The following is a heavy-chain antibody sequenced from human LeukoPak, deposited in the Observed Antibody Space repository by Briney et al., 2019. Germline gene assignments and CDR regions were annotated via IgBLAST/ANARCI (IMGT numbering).Heavy chain of an antibody. J-gene: IGHJ4*02. CDR2: INPNSGGK. Sequence: GASVKVSCKASGYSFTGYYLHWVRQAPGQGLEWMGWINPNSGGKKYAQKFQGRVSMTRDTSINTAYVELNRLRPDDTAVYFCARDYDTIFGVILPFDYWGQGTLVTVSS. V-gene: IGHV1-2*02. CDR3: ARDYDTIFGVILPFDY. CDR1: GYSFTGYY. D-gene: IGHD3-3*01.